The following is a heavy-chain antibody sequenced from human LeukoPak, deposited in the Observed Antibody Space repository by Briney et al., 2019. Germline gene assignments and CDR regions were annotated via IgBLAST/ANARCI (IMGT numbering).Heavy chain of an antibody. D-gene: IGHD1-26*01. CDR3: ARWAQERHFDY. J-gene: IGHJ4*02. CDR2: ISGSSSII. V-gene: IGHV3-48*01. Sequence: GGSLRLSCAASGFSFSDYSMTWVRQAPGKGLEWISHISGSSSIIYYADSVEGRFTISRDNARDSLYLQMNSLRAEDTAYYYCARWAQERHFDYWDQGTLVTVSS. CDR1: GFSFSDYS.